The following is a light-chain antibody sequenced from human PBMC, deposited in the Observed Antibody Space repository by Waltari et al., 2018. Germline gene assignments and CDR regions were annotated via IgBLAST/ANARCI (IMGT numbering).Light chain of an antibody. V-gene: IGKV3-20*01. Sequence: EIVLTQSPGTLSLSPGERATLSCRASQSVSSSYLAWYQQKPGRAPRLLIYGASSRATGSPDRFSGSGSGTDFTLTISRLEPEDFAVYYCQQYGSPWTFGQGTKVEIK. J-gene: IGKJ1*01. CDR3: QQYGSPWT. CDR2: GAS. CDR1: QSVSSSY.